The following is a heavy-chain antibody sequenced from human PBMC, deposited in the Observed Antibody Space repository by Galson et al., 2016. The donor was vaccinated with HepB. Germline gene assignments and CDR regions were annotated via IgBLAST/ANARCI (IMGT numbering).Heavy chain of an antibody. J-gene: IGHJ2*01. CDR3: ARDEGYYDSSGYKGYFDL. Sequence: SVKVSCKASGYTFTSYYMHWVRRAPGQGLEWMGIINPSGGSTSYAQKFQGRVTMTRDTSTSTVYMELSSLRSEDTAVYYCARDEGYYDSSGYKGYFDLWGRGTLVTVSS. CDR2: INPSGGST. V-gene: IGHV1-46*03. D-gene: IGHD3-22*01. CDR1: GYTFTSYY.